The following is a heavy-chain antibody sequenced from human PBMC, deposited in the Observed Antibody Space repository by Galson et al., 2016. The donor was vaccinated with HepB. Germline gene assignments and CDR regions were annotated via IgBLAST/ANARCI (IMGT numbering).Heavy chain of an antibody. CDR1: GFTFSSYA. CDR2: ISYDGSNK. V-gene: IGHV3-30-3*01. CDR3: AREERDYDFWSGYYTGKFLHYGMDV. D-gene: IGHD3-3*01. J-gene: IGHJ6*02. Sequence: SLRLSCAASGFTFSSYAMHWVRQAPGKGLEWVAVISYDGSNKYYADSVKGRFTISRDNSKKTLYLQMNSLRAEDTAVYYCAREERDYDFWSGYYTGKFLHYGMDVWGQGTTVTVS.